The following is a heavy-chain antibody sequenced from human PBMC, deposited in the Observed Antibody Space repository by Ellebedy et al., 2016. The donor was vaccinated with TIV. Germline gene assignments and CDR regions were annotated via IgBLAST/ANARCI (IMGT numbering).Heavy chain of an antibody. CDR1: GGSISSYY. CDR2: IYTNENT. D-gene: IGHD4-17*01. Sequence: MPSETLSLTCTVSGGSISSYYWSWIRQPAGKGLEWIGRIYTNENTNYNPSLRSRVTMSVDTSKNQFSLKLSSVIAADTAVYYCARRQAYDDFEYTFDIWGQGTMVTVSS. CDR3: ARRQAYDDFEYTFDI. V-gene: IGHV4-4*07. J-gene: IGHJ3*02.